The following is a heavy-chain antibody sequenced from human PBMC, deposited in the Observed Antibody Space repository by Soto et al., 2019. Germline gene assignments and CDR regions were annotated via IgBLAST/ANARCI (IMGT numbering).Heavy chain of an antibody. CDR1: GGSISSYY. CDR3: ARVGYRTTVVVTYYHYGMDV. J-gene: IGHJ6*02. Sequence: SETLSLTCTVSGGSISSYYWSWIRQPPGKGLEWIGYIYYSGSTNYNPSLKSRVTISVDTSKNQFSLKLSSVTAADTAVYYCARVGYRTTVVVTYYHYGMDVWGQGTTVTVSS. CDR2: IYYSGST. D-gene: IGHD4-17*01. V-gene: IGHV4-59*01.